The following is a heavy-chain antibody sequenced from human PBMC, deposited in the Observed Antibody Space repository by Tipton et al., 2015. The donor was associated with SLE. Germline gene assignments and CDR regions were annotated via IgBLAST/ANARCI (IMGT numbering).Heavy chain of an antibody. D-gene: IGHD2-15*01. CDR3: ARGLGSTSSWWDDAFDL. Sequence: TLSLTCTVSGGSISSGSYYWSWIRQPAGKGLEWIGRIYTSGSTNYNPSLKSRVTISADRSKKHFSLMLSSVTAADTAVYYCARGLGSTSSWWDDAFDLWGLGTIVTVSS. J-gene: IGHJ3*01. CDR2: IYTSGST. V-gene: IGHV4-61*02. CDR1: GGSISSGSYY.